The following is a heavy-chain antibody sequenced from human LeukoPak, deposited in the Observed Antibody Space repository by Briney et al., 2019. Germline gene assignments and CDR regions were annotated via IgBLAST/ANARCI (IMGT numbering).Heavy chain of an antibody. Sequence: GGSLRLSCGASGFTFSSYWMTWVRQAPGKGLEWVANIKEDGREKYYVDSVKGRFTISRDNAKNSLYLQMNCLRSEDTAVYYCARALAPYSGSYLDYWGQGTLVTVSS. D-gene: IGHD1-26*01. V-gene: IGHV3-7*01. J-gene: IGHJ4*02. CDR2: IKEDGREK. CDR3: ARALAPYSGSYLDY. CDR1: GFTFSSYW.